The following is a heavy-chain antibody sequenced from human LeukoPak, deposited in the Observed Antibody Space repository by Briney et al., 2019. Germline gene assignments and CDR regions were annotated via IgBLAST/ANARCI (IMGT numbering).Heavy chain of an antibody. CDR3: AREAPANYYDSSGYFGYYFDY. Sequence: GGSLRLSCAASGFTFSNYWMSWVRQAPGKGLEWVANIKQDGSEKYYVDSVKGRFTISRDNAKNSLYLQMNSLRAEDTAVYYCAREAPANYYDSSGYFGYYFDYWGQGTLVTVSS. V-gene: IGHV3-7*01. D-gene: IGHD3-22*01. CDR2: IKQDGSEK. CDR1: GFTFSNYW. J-gene: IGHJ4*02.